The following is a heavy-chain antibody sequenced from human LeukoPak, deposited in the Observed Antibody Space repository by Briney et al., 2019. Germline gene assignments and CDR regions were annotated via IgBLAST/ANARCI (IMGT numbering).Heavy chain of an antibody. CDR2: ISSSGSTI. CDR3: ARDGVEGLAGEGHYYYYYYMDV. D-gene: IGHD5-24*01. V-gene: IGHV3-48*03. J-gene: IGHJ6*03. Sequence: QAGGSLRLSCAASGFTFSSYEMNWVRQAPGKGLEWVSYISSSGSTIYYADSVKGRFTISRDNAKNSLYLQMNSLRAEDTAVYYCARDGVEGLAGEGHYYYYYYMDVWGKGTTVTISS. CDR1: GFTFSSYE.